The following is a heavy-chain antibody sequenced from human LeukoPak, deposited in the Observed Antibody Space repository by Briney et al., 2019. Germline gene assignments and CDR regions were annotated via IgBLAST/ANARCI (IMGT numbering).Heavy chain of an antibody. J-gene: IGHJ4*02. CDR3: ARGHHYYDSTFPLHY. Sequence: GASVKVSCKASGYTFSGYYLHWVRQAPGQGLEWMGWIHPDSAATNYAQKFQGRVTMTRDTSISTAYMELSGLRSDDTAVYFCARGHHYYDSTFPLHYWGQGTLVTVSS. V-gene: IGHV1-2*02. CDR2: IHPDSAAT. CDR1: GYTFSGYY. D-gene: IGHD3-22*01.